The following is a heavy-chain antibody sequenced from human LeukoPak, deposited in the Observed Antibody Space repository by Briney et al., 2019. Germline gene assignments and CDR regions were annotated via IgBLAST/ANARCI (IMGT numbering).Heavy chain of an antibody. CDR3: ARGQYYYDSSGYSY. V-gene: IGHV4-39*07. D-gene: IGHD3-22*01. J-gene: IGHJ4*02. CDR1: GGSISSSSYY. Sequence: SETLSLTCTVSGGSISSSSYYWGWIRQPPGKGLEWIGSIYYSGSTYYNPSLKSRVTISVDTSKNQFSLKLSSVTAADTAVYYCARGQYYYDSSGYSYWGQGTLVTVSS. CDR2: IYYSGST.